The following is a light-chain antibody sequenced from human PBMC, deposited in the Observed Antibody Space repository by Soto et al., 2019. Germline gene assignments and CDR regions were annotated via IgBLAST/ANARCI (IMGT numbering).Light chain of an antibody. CDR2: DDN. J-gene: IGLJ1*01. V-gene: IGLV1-51*01. CDR1: ASNIGNNS. CDR3: GTWDTSLPACV. Sequence: QCVLTQPPSVSAAPGQRVTISCSGSASNIGNNSVSWYQQLPGAAPKLLIYDDNNRPSGIPDRFSGSKSGTSATLGITGLQTGDEADYYCGTWDTSLPACVFGPGTKVTVL.